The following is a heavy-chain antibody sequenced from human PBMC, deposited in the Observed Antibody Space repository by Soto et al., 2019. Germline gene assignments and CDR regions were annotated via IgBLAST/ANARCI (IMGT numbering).Heavy chain of an antibody. D-gene: IGHD3-3*01. V-gene: IGHV4-39*01. Sequence: LETLSLTCTVSGGSISSSSYYWGWIRQPPGKGLEWIGSIYYSGSTYYNPSLKSRVTISVDTSKNQFSLKLSSVTAADTAVYYCARTPREGDFWSGYYGSNWFDPWGQGTLVTVSS. CDR1: GGSISSSSYY. J-gene: IGHJ5*02. CDR2: IYYSGST. CDR3: ARTPREGDFWSGYYGSNWFDP.